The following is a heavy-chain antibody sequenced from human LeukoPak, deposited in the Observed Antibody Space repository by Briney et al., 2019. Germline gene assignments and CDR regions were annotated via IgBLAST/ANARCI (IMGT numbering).Heavy chain of an antibody. CDR1: GFPFNNYG. Sequence: GGSLRLSCAASGFPFNNYGMNWVRQAPGKGLEWVAYMSSSGSTIKYGDSFKGRFTISRDNAKNSLYLQMHSLRVEDTAVYYCARDRRNTGSFFDYWGQGTLVTVSS. CDR2: MSSSGSTI. J-gene: IGHJ4*02. CDR3: ARDRRNTGSFFDY. D-gene: IGHD1-26*01. V-gene: IGHV3-48*01.